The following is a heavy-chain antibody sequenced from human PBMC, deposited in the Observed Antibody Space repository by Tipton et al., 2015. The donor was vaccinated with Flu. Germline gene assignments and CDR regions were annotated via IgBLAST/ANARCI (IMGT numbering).Heavy chain of an antibody. Sequence: TLSLTCNVSGDSISTGSHYWNWIRQPAGKGLEWIGRIYTSGSTTYNPSLKSRVTISVDTSKNQFSLKLNSVTATDTAVYYCARDYCSGGICYPDYWGQGTLGTVSS. CDR2: IYTSGST. CDR1: GDSISTGSHY. J-gene: IGHJ4*02. CDR3: ARDYCSGGICYPDY. V-gene: IGHV4-61*02. D-gene: IGHD2-15*01.